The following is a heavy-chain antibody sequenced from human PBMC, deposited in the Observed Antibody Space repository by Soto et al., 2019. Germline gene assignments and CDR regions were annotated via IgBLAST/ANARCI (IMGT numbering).Heavy chain of an antibody. J-gene: IGHJ4*02. CDR1: GFNFNIAW. D-gene: IGHD3-10*01. V-gene: IGHV3-15*07. CDR3: STGNYGSLGI. CDR2: VKSKNSGGTT. Sequence: VQLVESGGGLVKSGGSLRLSCAASGFNFNIAWMNWVRQAPGEGLEWVGRVKSKNSGGTTEYAAPVKTRFTISRDDSKNMLYLQMNSLKTEDTAVYYCSTGNYGSLGIWGQGTLVTVSS.